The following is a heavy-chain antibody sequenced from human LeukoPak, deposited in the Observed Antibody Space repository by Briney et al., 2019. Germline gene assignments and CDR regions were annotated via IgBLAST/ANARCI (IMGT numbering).Heavy chain of an antibody. CDR3: ARGCCTGTSCTCHYYYGMDV. V-gene: IGHV3-48*03. D-gene: IGHD2-8*02. J-gene: IGHJ6*04. Sequence: GGSLRLSCAASGFTFSSYEMNWVRQAPGKGLEWVSYISSGGNTIYYADSVKGRFTISRDNAKNSLYLQMNSLRAEDTAVYYCARGCCTGTSCTCHYYYGMDVWGKGTTVTVSS. CDR2: ISSGGNTI. CDR1: GFTFSSYE.